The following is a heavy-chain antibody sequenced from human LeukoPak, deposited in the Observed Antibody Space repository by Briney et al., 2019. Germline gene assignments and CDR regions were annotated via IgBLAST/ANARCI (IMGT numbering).Heavy chain of an antibody. CDR2: IYYSGST. J-gene: IGHJ6*02. CDR1: GGSISSYY. D-gene: IGHD1-1*01. Sequence: SETLSLTCTVSGGSISSYYWSWIRQPPGKGLEWIGYIYYSGSTNYNPSLKSRVTISVDTSKNQFSLKLSSVTAADTAVYYCARHGTSSYYYYAMDVWGQGTTVTVSS. V-gene: IGHV4-59*01. CDR3: ARHGTSSYYYYAMDV.